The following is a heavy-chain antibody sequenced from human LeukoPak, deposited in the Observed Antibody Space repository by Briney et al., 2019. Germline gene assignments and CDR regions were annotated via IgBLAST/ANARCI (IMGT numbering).Heavy chain of an antibody. CDR1: GGSISSYY. CDR2: IYYSGST. CDR3: ARAGGVYYDYVWGSYRYPFDY. Sequence: PSETLSLTCTVSGGSISSYYWSWIRQPPAEGLEWRGYIYYSGSTNYNPSLKSRVTISVDTSKNQFSLKLSSVTAADTAVYYCARAGGVYYDYVWGSYRYPFDYWGQGTLVTVSS. D-gene: IGHD3-16*02. V-gene: IGHV4-59*01. J-gene: IGHJ4*02.